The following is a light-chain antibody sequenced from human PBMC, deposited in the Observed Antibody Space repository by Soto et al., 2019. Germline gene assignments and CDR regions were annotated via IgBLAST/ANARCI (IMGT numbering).Light chain of an antibody. J-gene: IGKJ5*01. CDR3: QQYGSSPIT. V-gene: IGKV3-20*01. CDR1: QSVSSSF. CDR2: GAS. Sequence: EIVLTQSPGTLSLSPGERATLSCRASQSVSSSFLAWYQQKPGQAPRLLIYGASSRATGIPDRFSGSGSGTDFNLTITRLEPEDFAVYYCQQYGSSPITFGQGTRLEIK.